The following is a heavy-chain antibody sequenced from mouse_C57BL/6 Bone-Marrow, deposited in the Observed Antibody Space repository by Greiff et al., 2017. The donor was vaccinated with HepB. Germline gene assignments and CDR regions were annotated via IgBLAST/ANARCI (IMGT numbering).Heavy chain of an antibody. CDR3: ARGGSSLGYYAMDY. V-gene: IGHV3-6*01. D-gene: IGHD1-1*01. CDR2: ISYDGSN. J-gene: IGHJ4*01. Sequence: EVKVEESGPGLVKPSQSLSLTCSVTGYSITSGYYWNWIRQFPGNKLEWMGYISYDGSNNYNPSLKNRISITRDTSKNQFFLKLNSVTTEDTATYYCARGGSSLGYYAMDYWGQGTSVTVSS. CDR1: GYSITSGYY.